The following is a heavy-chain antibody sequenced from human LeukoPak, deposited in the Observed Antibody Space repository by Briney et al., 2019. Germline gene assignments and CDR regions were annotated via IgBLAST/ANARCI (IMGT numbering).Heavy chain of an antibody. CDR2: ISTSSSTI. CDR1: GFTFSSYS. D-gene: IGHD3-10*01. J-gene: IGHJ4*02. CDR3: ARDVGQYYFDY. Sequence: GGSLRLSCAASGFTFSSYSMNWVRQAPGKGLEWVSYISTSSSTIYYADSVKGRFTISRDNAKNSLYLQMNSLRAEDTAVYYCARDVGQYYFDYWGQGTLVTVSS. V-gene: IGHV3-48*01.